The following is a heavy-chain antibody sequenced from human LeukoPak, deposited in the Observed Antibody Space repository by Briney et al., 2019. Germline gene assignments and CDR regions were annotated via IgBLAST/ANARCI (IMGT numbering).Heavy chain of an antibody. CDR3: AREYYDFWSGYYPIKVYYYGMDV. D-gene: IGHD3-3*01. Sequence: SVKVSCKASGGTFSSYAISWVRQAPGQGLEWMGGIIPIFGTANYAQKFQGRVTITADESTSTVYMELSSLRSEDTAVYYCAREYYDFWSGYYPIKVYYYGMDVWGQGTTVTVSS. J-gene: IGHJ6*02. CDR2: IIPIFGTA. V-gene: IGHV1-69*13. CDR1: GGTFSSYA.